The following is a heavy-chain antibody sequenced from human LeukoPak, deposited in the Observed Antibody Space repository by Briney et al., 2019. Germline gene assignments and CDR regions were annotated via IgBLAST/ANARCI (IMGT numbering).Heavy chain of an antibody. J-gene: IGHJ3*02. V-gene: IGHV2-70*11. D-gene: IGHD5-24*01. CDR1: GFSLSTSGMC. CDR2: IACADDK. Sequence: SGPALVKPTQTPTLTCTFSGFSLSTSGMCVSWIRQPPGKALGWLARIACADDKYYTTPLKNRLTISKDTSTNQLGLTMTNMYPVETARYYCARIREDGYNLGNPTLWDAFDSWGQGTMVTSSS. CDR3: ARIREDGYNLGNPTLWDAFDS.